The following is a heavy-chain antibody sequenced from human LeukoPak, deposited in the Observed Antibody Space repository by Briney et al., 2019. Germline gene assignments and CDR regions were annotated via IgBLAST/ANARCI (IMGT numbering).Heavy chain of an antibody. V-gene: IGHV3-23*01. CDR3: ARESFKSLAGYLDY. CDR1: GFTFSNYA. J-gene: IGHJ4*02. D-gene: IGHD6-19*01. CDR2: INGGGDTT. Sequence: GGSLRLSCAASGFTFSNYAMTWVRQAPGKGLEWVSGINGGGDTTYYADSEKGRFTISRDNSRSTLYLQTNSLRVADTAVYFCARESFKSLAGYLDYWGQGSLVTVSS.